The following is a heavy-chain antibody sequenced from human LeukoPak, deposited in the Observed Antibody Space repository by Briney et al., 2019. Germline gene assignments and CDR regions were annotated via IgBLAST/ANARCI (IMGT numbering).Heavy chain of an antibody. CDR2: IWYDGSNK. CDR3: ARDGLSGLSRTVGATGLDY. V-gene: IGHV3-33*01. D-gene: IGHD1-26*01. CDR1: GFTFSSYG. J-gene: IGHJ4*02. Sequence: GGSLRLSCAASGFTFSSYGMHWVRQAPGKGLEWVAVIWYDGSNKYYADSVKGRFTISRDNSKNTLYLQMNSLRAEDTAVYYCARDGLSGLSRTVGATGLDYWGQGTLVTVSS.